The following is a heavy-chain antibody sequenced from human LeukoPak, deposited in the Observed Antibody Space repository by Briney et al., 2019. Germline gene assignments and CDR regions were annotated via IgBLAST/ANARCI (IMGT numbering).Heavy chain of an antibody. CDR1: GFTFSSYA. D-gene: IGHD3-10*01. J-gene: IGHJ4*02. V-gene: IGHV3-23*01. Sequence: GGSLRLSCAASGFTFSSYAISWVRQAPGKGLEWVSAISGSGGSTYYADSVKGRFTISRDNSKNTLYLQMNSLRAEDTAVYYCAKKGFGELVIDYWGQGNLVTVSS. CDR3: AKKGFGELVIDY. CDR2: ISGSGGST.